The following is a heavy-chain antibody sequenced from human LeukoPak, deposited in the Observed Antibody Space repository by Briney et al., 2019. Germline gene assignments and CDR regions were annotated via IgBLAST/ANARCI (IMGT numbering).Heavy chain of an antibody. D-gene: IGHD4-11*01. Sequence: PSETLSLTYTVSGGSISSYYWSWIRQPPGKGLEWIGYIYYSGSTNYNPSLKSRVTISVDTSKNQFSLKLSSVTAADTAVYYCARVGMTNDAFDIWGQGTMVTVSS. J-gene: IGHJ3*02. CDR2: IYYSGST. CDR1: GGSISSYY. V-gene: IGHV4-59*01. CDR3: ARVGMTNDAFDI.